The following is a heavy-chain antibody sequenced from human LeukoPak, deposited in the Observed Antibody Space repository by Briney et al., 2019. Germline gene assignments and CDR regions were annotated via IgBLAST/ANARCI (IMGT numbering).Heavy chain of an antibody. V-gene: IGHV4-61*02. CDR3: ARGKDYYDSSGYSPSYDY. J-gene: IGHJ4*02. CDR1: GGSISSGSYY. D-gene: IGHD3-22*01. Sequence: SETLSLTCTVSGGSISSGSYYWSWIRQPAGKGLEWVGRIYTSGSTNYNPSLKSRVTISVDTSKNQFSLKLSSVTAADTAVYYCARGKDYYDSSGYSPSYDYWGQGTLVTVSS. CDR2: IYTSGST.